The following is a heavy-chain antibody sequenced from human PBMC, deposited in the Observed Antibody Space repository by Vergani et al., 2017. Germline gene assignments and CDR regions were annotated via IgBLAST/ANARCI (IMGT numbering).Heavy chain of an antibody. CDR3: ARDLGYGSGSYSDWFDP. CDR2: ISSSSSYT. Sequence: QVQLVESGGGLVKPGGSLRLSCAASGFTFSDYYMSWIRQAPGKGLEWVSYISSSSSYTNYADSVKGRFTISRDNAKNSLYLQMNSLRAEDTAVYYCARDLGYGSGSYSDWFDPWGQGTLVTVSS. CDR1: GFTFSDYY. V-gene: IGHV3-11*05. D-gene: IGHD3-10*01. J-gene: IGHJ5*02.